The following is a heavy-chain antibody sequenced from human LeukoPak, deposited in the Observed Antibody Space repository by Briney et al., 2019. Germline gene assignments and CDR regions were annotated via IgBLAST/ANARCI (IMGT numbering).Heavy chain of an antibody. D-gene: IGHD6-19*01. CDR2: IIPIFGTA. Sequence: ASVKVSCKASGGTFSSYAISWLRQAPGQGLEWMGGIIPIFGTANYAQKFQGRVTITADKSTSTAYMELSSLRSEDTAVYYCASGLYSSGWNTFDYWGQGTLVTVSS. V-gene: IGHV1-69*06. J-gene: IGHJ4*02. CDR1: GGTFSSYA. CDR3: ASGLYSSGWNTFDY.